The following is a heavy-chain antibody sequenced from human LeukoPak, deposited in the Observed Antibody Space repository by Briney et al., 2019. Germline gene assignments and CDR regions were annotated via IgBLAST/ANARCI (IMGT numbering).Heavy chain of an antibody. V-gene: IGHV3-64D*06. J-gene: IGHJ4*02. CDR3: VKDSLPGDSPFDY. Sequence: GGSLRLSCSASGFTFSTYAMHWVRQAPGKGLEYVSAISGDGITTYYGDSVKGRFTISRDNSKNTLYLQMSSLRAEDTALYYCVKDSLPGDSPFDYWGQGTLVTVSS. CDR2: ISGDGITT. CDR1: GFTFSTYA. D-gene: IGHD7-27*01.